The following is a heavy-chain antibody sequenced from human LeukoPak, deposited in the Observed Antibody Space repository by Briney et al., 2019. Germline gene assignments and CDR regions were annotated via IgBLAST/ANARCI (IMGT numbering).Heavy chain of an antibody. Sequence: SQTLSLTCTVSGGSIITGDYYWRWTRQPPGKGVEWIGYIYYSVSTYYNQSFKSRVTISIDTSKKQYSVKLSSVTAEDTDASYYTRHKDWFDTCGQGPLITVSA. V-gene: IGHV4-30-4*01. CDR1: GGSIITGDYY. CDR2: IYYSVST. J-gene: IGHJ5*02. CDR3: TRHKDWFDT.